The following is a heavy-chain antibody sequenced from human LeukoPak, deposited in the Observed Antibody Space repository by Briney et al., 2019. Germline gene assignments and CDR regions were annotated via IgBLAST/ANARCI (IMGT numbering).Heavy chain of an antibody. V-gene: IGHV3-48*04. CDR2: ISSSSSTI. CDR3: AKDQMAGLFDY. J-gene: IGHJ4*02. CDR1: GFTFSSYS. Sequence: GGSLRLSCAAPGFTFSSYSMNWVRQAPGKGLEWVSYISSSSSTIYYADSVKGRFTISRDNAKNSLYLQMNSLRAEDTAVYYCAKDQMAGLFDYWGQGTLVTVSS. D-gene: IGHD6-19*01.